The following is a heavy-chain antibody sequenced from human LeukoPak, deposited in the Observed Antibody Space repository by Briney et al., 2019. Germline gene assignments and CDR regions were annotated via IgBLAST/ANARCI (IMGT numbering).Heavy chain of an antibody. D-gene: IGHD3-16*01. Sequence: SETLSLTCTVSGGSISSYYWSWIRQPPGKGLEWIGYIYYSGSTNYNPSLKSRVTISVDTSKNQFSLKLSSVTAADTAVYYCARTGQKGATAYWGQGTLVTVSS. CDR3: ARTGQKGATAY. V-gene: IGHV4-59*01. J-gene: IGHJ4*02. CDR2: IYYSGST. CDR1: GGSISSYY.